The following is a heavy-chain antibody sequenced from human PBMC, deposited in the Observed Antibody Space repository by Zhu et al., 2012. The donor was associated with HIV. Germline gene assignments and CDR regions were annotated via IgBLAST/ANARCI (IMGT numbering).Heavy chain of an antibody. Sequence: QVQLQESGPGLVKPSETLSLTCSVSGGSISGYYWSWIRQPAGRGLVWIGRIYPSGSTKYNPSLKSRVTMSVDTSKNQFSLNLTSVTAADTAVYYCARVSEGVTTRNYYFDYWGQGNRGHGLL. CDR2: IYPSGST. CDR1: GGSISGYY. D-gene: IGHD1-7*01. CDR3: ARVSEGVTTRNYYFDY. V-gene: IGHV4-4*07. J-gene: IGHJ4*02.